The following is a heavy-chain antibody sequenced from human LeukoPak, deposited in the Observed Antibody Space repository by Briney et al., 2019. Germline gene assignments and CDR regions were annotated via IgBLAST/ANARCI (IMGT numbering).Heavy chain of an antibody. CDR3: ARDEETVAGLNGFDL. J-gene: IGHJ4*02. CDR2: ITSRSKYI. V-gene: IGHV3-21*01. CDR1: KFAFSSYS. D-gene: IGHD6-19*01. Sequence: GGSLRLPCAASKFAFSSYSMNWFRQAPGKGLEWVASITSRSKYIFYADSVKGRFTISRDNAENSLFLQMNSLRAEDTGVYYCARDEETVAGLNGFDLWGQGTLVIVSS.